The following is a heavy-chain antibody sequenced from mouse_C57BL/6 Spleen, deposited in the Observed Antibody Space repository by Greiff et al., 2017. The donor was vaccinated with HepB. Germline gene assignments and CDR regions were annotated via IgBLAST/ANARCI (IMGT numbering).Heavy chain of an antibody. J-gene: IGHJ1*03. V-gene: IGHV5-17*01. D-gene: IGHD1-1*01. CDR1: GFTFSAYG. CDR3: ARDCDYGPYWYFDV. CDR2: ISSGSSTI. Sequence: EVKLVESGGGLVKPGGSLKLSCAASGFTFSAYGMHWVRQAPEKGLEWVAYISSGSSTIYYADTVKGRFTISRDNAKNTLFLQMTSLRSEDTAMYYCARDCDYGPYWYFDVWGTGTTVTVSS.